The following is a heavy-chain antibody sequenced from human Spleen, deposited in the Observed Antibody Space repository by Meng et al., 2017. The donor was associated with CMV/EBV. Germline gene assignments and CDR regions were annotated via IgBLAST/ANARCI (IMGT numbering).Heavy chain of an antibody. J-gene: IGHJ1*01. Sequence: GSLRLSCAASGFSVSNNYMSWVRQAPGKGLDWVSIIYGGGSTYYADSVKGRFATSRDTSKNTLSLQMSRLRAEDTAVYYCVRGYFGNWGQGTLVTVSS. V-gene: IGHV3-53*01. CDR3: VRGYFGN. CDR1: GFSVSNNY. CDR2: IYGGGST. D-gene: IGHD2-21*01.